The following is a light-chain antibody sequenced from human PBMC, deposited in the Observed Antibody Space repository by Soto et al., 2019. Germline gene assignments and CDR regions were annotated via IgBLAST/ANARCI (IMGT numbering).Light chain of an antibody. V-gene: IGKV1-9*01. J-gene: IGKJ3*01. CDR1: QAIKTY. Sequence: IQLTQSPSSLSASVGDRVSITCRSSQAIKTYLAWYQQKQGKAPKLLISGTFTLQSGVPSRFNGSGSGTDFTLTISRLHPEDFATYYCQHLNNYPPFTFGPGTKVDIE. CDR2: GTF. CDR3: QHLNNYPPFT.